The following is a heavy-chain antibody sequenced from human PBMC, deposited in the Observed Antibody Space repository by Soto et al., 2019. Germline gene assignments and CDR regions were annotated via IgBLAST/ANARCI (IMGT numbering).Heavy chain of an antibody. CDR2: IIPLFGTA. J-gene: IGHJ5*01. V-gene: IGHV1-69*13. CDR3: IYHYDSSGFFYIDS. CDR1: GVSLSSYV. D-gene: IGHD3-22*01. Sequence: SVKVSCKASGVSLSSYVINWVRQAPGQGLEWMGGIIPLFGTANHAQRLQGRVLITADVSTSTVYMEMSSLRFEDTAIYYCIYHYDSSGFFYIDSWGQGTQVTVSS.